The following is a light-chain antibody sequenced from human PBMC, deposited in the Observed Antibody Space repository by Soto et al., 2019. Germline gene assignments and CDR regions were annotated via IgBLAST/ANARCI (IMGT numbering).Light chain of an antibody. CDR1: SSDVGGYNY. Sequence: QSALTQPASVSGSPGQSITISCTGTSSDVGGYNYVSWYQQHPGKAPKLMIYEVSNRPSGVSHRFSGSKSGNTASLTISGLQPEDEADYYCSSYTSSSTRVFGGGTKLTVL. V-gene: IGLV2-14*01. CDR2: EVS. CDR3: SSYTSSSTRV. J-gene: IGLJ3*02.